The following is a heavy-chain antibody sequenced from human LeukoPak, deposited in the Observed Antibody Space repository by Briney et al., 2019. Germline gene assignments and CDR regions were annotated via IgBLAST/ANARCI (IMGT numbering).Heavy chain of an antibody. CDR1: GFTFSSYS. Sequence: SGGSLRLSCAASGFTFSSYSMNWVRQAPGKGLEWVSSISSSSSYIYYADSVKGRFTISRDNAKNSLYLQMNSLRAEDAAVYYCARTLPAGLFDYWGQGTLVTVSS. V-gene: IGHV3-21*01. J-gene: IGHJ4*02. CDR3: ARTLPAGLFDY. CDR2: ISSSSSYI. D-gene: IGHD6-19*01.